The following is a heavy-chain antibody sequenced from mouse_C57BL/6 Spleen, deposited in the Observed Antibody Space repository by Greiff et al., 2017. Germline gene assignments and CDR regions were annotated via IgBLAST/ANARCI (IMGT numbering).Heavy chain of an antibody. CDR3: ALDYGNSFAY. CDR2: IDPANGNT. J-gene: IGHJ3*01. CDR1: GFNIKNTS. D-gene: IGHD2-1*01. Sequence: VQLQQSVAELVRPGASVKLSCTASGFNIKNTSMHWVKQRPEQGLEWIGRIDPANGNTKYAPKFQGKATITADTSSNTAYLQLSSLTSEDTAIYYCALDYGNSFAYWGQGTLVTVSA. V-gene: IGHV14-3*01.